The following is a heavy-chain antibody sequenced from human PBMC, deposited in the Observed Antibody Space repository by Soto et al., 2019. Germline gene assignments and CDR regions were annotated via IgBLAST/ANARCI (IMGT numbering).Heavy chain of an antibody. Sequence: EVQLVESGGGLVQPGGSLRLSCAASGFTVSSNYISWVRQAPGKGLEWVSVIYSGGSTYYADSVKGRFTISRDNSKNTLYLQMNSLRAEDTAVYYCARDHYYGSGFYMDVWGKGTTVTVSS. J-gene: IGHJ6*03. V-gene: IGHV3-66*01. CDR3: ARDHYYGSGFYMDV. CDR1: GFTVSSNY. D-gene: IGHD3-10*01. CDR2: IYSGGST.